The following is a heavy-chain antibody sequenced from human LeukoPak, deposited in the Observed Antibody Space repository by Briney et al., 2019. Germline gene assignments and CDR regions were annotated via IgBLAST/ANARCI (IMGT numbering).Heavy chain of an antibody. J-gene: IGHJ6*03. V-gene: IGHV1-69*13. CDR2: IIPIFGTA. CDR1: GGTFSSYA. CDR3: ARALVVPGPPSYYYMDV. D-gene: IGHD2-2*01. Sequence: ASVKVSCKASGGTFSSYAISCVRHAPGQGLEWMGGIIPIFGTANYAQKFQGRVTITADESTSTAYMELSSLRSEDTAVYYCARALVVPGPPSYYYMDVWGKGTTVTVSS.